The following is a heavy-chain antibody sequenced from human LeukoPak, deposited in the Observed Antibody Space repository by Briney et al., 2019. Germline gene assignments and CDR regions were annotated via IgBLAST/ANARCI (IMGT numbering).Heavy chain of an antibody. D-gene: IGHD3-3*01. Sequence: PGGSLRLSRAASGFTFRSYEMNWVRQAPGKGLEWGSYISSSGSSIYYADSVKGRFTISRDNAKNSLYLQMNSLRAEDTAIYYCARGYGYYNYWGQGTLVTVSS. CDR3: ARGYGYYNY. CDR2: ISSSGSSI. J-gene: IGHJ4*02. V-gene: IGHV3-48*03. CDR1: GFTFRSYE.